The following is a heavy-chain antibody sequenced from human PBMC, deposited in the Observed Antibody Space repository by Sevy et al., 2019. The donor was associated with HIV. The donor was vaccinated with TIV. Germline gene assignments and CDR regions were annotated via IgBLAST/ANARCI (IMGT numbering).Heavy chain of an antibody. CDR2: ISGSGNTI. D-gene: IGHD1-26*01. V-gene: IGHV3-48*03. J-gene: IGHJ4*02. CDR3: SRDLRLSGIYRSDY. CDR1: GFTFNSYD. Sequence: GGSLRLSCAASGFTFNSYDMNWVRRAPGKGLEWTSYISGSGNTIYYADSVKGRFTISRDNAKKSLSLQMNSLRAEDTAVYYCSRDLRLSGIYRSDYWGQGTLVTVSS.